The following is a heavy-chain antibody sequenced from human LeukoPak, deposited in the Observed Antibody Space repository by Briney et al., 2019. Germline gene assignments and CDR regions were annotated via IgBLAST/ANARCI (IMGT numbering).Heavy chain of an antibody. J-gene: IGHJ4*02. CDR3: AKMTTGYSSGRYPAWPIDY. Sequence: PGGSLRLSCAASGFTFGSYAMYWVRQAPGKGLEWVSGIFGSGGSAHYADSVKGRFTISRDNSKNTVYPQMDSLRAEDTAIYYCAKMTTGYSSGRYPAWPIDYWGQGTLVTVSS. D-gene: IGHD2-15*01. CDR1: GFTFGSYA. V-gene: IGHV3-23*01. CDR2: IFGSGGSA.